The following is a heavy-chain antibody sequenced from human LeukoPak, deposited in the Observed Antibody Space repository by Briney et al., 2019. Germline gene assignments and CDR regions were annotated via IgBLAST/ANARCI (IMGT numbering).Heavy chain of an antibody. Sequence: ASVKVSCKASGGTFSSYAISWVRQAPGQGLEWMGGIIPIFGTANYAQKFQGRVTITADKSTSTAYMELSSLRSEDTAVYYCARHTLYGSGSYYVYYFDYWGQGTLVTVSS. D-gene: IGHD3-10*01. V-gene: IGHV1-69*06. CDR1: GGTFSSYA. CDR3: ARHTLYGSGSYYVYYFDY. CDR2: IIPIFGTA. J-gene: IGHJ4*02.